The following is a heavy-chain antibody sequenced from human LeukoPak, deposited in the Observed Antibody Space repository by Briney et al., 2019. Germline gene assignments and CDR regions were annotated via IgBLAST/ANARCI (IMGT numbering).Heavy chain of an antibody. CDR1: GFTFGKYW. CDR2: IKLDGSEK. CDR3: ARGTYWSPLDFDY. V-gene: IGHV3-7*01. Sequence: GGSLRLSCVASGFTFGKYWMSWVRQAPGKGLEWVANIKLDGSEKNYVDSVKGRFTISRDNTKNSLYLQMNSLRAEDTAVYYCARGTYWSPLDFDYWGQGTLVTVSS. J-gene: IGHJ4*02. D-gene: IGHD1-1*01.